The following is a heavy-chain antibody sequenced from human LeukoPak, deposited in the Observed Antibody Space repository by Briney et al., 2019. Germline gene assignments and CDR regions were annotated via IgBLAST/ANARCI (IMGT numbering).Heavy chain of an antibody. CDR1: GGSFSDYY. CDR2: INHSGTT. J-gene: IGHJ4*02. Sequence: PSETLSLTCAVYGGSFSDYYWSWIRQPPGKGLEWIGEINHSGTTNYSPSLKSRASISVDTSKNQFSLKLHSVTAADAAMYYCASHYSSGSYRYTGSFDSWGQGMLVNVSS. V-gene: IGHV4-34*01. D-gene: IGHD3-16*02. CDR3: ASHYSSGSYRYTGSFDS.